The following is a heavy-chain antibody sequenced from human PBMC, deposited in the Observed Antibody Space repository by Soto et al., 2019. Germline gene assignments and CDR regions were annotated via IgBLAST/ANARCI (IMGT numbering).Heavy chain of an antibody. J-gene: IGHJ3*02. CDR2: ISWNSGSI. D-gene: IGHD3-3*01. CDR1: GFTFDDYA. Sequence: GGSLRLSCAASGFTFDDYAMHWVRQAPGKGLEWVSGISWNSGSIGYADSVKGRFTISRDNAKNSLYLQMNSLRAEDKALYYCAKVYDFWSGYYSGGVFDIWGQGTMVTVSS. V-gene: IGHV3-9*01. CDR3: AKVYDFWSGYYSGGVFDI.